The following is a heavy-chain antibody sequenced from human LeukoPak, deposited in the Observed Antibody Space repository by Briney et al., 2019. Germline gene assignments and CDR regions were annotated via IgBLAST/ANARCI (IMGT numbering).Heavy chain of an antibody. J-gene: IGHJ5*02. CDR1: GGTFSSYA. V-gene: IGHV1-69*13. CDR3: ARGDGVSGPNWFDP. Sequence: GASVKVSCKASGGTFSSYAISWVRQAPGQGLEWMGGIIPIFGTANYAQKFQGRVTITADESTSTAYMELSSLRSEDTAVYYRARGDGVSGPNWFDPWGQGTLVTVSS. CDR2: IIPIFGTA. D-gene: IGHD3-10*01.